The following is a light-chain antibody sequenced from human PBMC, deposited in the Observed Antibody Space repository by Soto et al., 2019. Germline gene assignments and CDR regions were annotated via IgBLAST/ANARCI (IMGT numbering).Light chain of an antibody. CDR1: NRDVGSRNL. CDR3: CSYANRGSFV. CDR2: EGS. V-gene: IGLV2-23*01. J-gene: IGLJ1*01. Sequence: SVLTQPASVSWSPVQSITISCTGTNRDVGSRNLVSWYQQQPGIGPKLIIYEGSRRPSGISHRFSGSRSGNTPSLTISGLRAEDEADYYCCSYANRGSFVFGTGTKVTVL.